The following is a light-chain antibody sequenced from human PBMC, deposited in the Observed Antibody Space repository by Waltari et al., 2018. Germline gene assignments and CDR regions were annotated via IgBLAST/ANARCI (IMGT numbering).Light chain of an antibody. CDR1: TGAVTSGYY. CDR3: LLYYGGTRV. CDR2: STS. V-gene: IGLV7-43*01. J-gene: IGLJ2*01. Sequence: QTVVTQEPSLTVSPGGTVTLTCTSSTGAVTSGYYPNWFQQKPGQPPRALIYSTSYKHSWTPARFSGSLLGGKAALTLSGVQPEDEAEYYCLLYYGGTRVFGGGTKLTVL.